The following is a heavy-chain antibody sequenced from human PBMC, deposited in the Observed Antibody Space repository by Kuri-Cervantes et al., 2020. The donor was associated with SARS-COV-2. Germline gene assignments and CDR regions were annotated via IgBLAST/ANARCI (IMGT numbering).Heavy chain of an antibody. J-gene: IGHJ3*02. V-gene: IGHV4-34*01. CDR1: GGSFSGYY. Sequence: GSLRLSCAVYGGSFSGYYWSWIRQPPGKGLEWIGEINHSGSTNYNPSLKSRVTISVDTSKNQFSLKLSSVTAADTAVYYCARGGAGYCSSTSCYLAFDIWGQGTMVTVSS. D-gene: IGHD2-2*01. CDR3: ARGGAGYCSSTSCYLAFDI. CDR2: INHSGST.